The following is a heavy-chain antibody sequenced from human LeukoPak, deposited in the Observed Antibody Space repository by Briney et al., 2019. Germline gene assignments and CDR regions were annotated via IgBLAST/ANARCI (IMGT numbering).Heavy chain of an antibody. Sequence: GGSLRLSCAASGFIFSSYSMKWVRQAPGKGLEWVSSITSSTYIYYADSVKGRFTISRDNAKNSLYLQMNSLRAEDTAVYYCATPTQTPNYWGQGTLVTVSS. CDR2: ITSSTYI. V-gene: IGHV3-21*01. CDR3: ATPTQTPNY. CDR1: GFIFSSYS. J-gene: IGHJ4*02.